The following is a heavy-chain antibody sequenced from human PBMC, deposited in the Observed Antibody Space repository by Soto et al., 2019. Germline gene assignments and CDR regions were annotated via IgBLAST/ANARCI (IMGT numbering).Heavy chain of an antibody. V-gene: IGHV4-59*08. CDR1: GCSISSYY. CDR3: ARHAGTLMGIYFDY. CDR2: IYYSGST. J-gene: IGHJ4*02. Sequence: ETLSLTCTVSGCSISSYYWSWIRQPPGKGLEWIGYIYYSGSTNYNPSLKSRVTISVDTSKNQFSLKLSSVTAADTAVYYCARHAGTLMGIYFDYWGQGTLVTVSS. D-gene: IGHD2-8*01.